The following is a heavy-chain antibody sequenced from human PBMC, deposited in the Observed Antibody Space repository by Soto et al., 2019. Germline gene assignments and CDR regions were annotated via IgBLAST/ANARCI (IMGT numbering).Heavy chain of an antibody. CDR3: ARFRGTYYDFWGGPLYFDY. D-gene: IGHD3-3*01. V-gene: IGHV1-18*01. CDR1: GYTFTSYG. J-gene: IGHJ4*02. Sequence: ASVKVSCKASGYTFTSYGISWVRQAPGQGLEWMGWISAYNGNTNYAQKLQGRVTMTTDTSTSTAYMELRSLRSDDTAVYYCARFRGTYYDFWGGPLYFDYWGQGTLVTV. CDR2: ISAYNGNT.